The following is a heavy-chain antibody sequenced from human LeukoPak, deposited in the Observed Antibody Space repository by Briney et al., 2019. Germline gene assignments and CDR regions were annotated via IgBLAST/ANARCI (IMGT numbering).Heavy chain of an antibody. D-gene: IGHD5-18*01. Sequence: PSETLSLTCAVSGGSISSGGYSWSWIRQPPGKGLEWIGYIYHSGSTYYNPSLKSRVTISVDRSKNQFSLKLSSVTAADTAVYYCARGQKVVRQDTAMVTAGFDYWGQGTLVTVSS. CDR1: GGSISSGGYS. CDR3: ARGQKVVRQDTAMVTAGFDY. CDR2: IYHSGST. J-gene: IGHJ4*02. V-gene: IGHV4-30-2*01.